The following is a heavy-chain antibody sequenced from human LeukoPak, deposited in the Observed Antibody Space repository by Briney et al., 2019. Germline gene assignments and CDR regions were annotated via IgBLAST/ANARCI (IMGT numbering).Heavy chain of an antibody. D-gene: IGHD1-7*01. CDR2: IYYSGST. Sequence: SETLSLTCTVSGGSISTYYWNWIRQPPGKGLEWIGYIYYSGSTNYNPSLKSRVTISLNTSKNQVSLNLNSLTTADTAMYYCARGGLTGTADNWGQGTLVTVSS. CDR3: ARGGLTGTADN. J-gene: IGHJ4*02. CDR1: GGSISTYY. V-gene: IGHV4-59*01.